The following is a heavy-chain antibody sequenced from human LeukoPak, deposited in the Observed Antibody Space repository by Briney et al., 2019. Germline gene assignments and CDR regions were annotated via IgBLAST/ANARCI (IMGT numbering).Heavy chain of an antibody. Sequence: PGGSLRLSCAASGFTLSSYAMSWVRQAPGKGLEWVSAISGSGGSTYYADSVKGRFTISRDNSKNTLYLQMNSLRAEDTAVYYCAKEYVNYGDYVPYFDYWGQGTLVTVSS. CDR2: ISGSGGST. V-gene: IGHV3-23*01. J-gene: IGHJ4*02. CDR1: GFTLSSYA. CDR3: AKEYVNYGDYVPYFDY. D-gene: IGHD4-17*01.